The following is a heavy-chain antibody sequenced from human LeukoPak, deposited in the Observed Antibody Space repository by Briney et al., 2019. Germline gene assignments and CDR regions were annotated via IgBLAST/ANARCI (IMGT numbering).Heavy chain of an antibody. CDR1: GFTFSTYA. Sequence: PGGSLRLSCAASGFTFSTYAMHWVRQAPGKGLEWVAVISYDGSDRYYADSVKGRFTISRDNSKNTLYLQMNSLRAEDTAVYYCARDTRGSYNYYYYMDVWGKGTTVTVSS. CDR3: ARDTRGSYNYYYYMDV. CDR2: ISYDGSDR. J-gene: IGHJ6*03. V-gene: IGHV3-30*04. D-gene: IGHD1-26*01.